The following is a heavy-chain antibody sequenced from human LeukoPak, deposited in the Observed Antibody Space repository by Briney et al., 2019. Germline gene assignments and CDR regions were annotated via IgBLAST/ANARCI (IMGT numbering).Heavy chain of an antibody. Sequence: SETLSLTCAVSGGSISSSYWTRIRQPPGKGLEWIGNVYYSGDTNYNPSLTGRVTISVDTSRRQFSLKLISVTAADTAVYYCATSPIFGVVDNWGQGSLVTVSS. J-gene: IGHJ1*01. V-gene: IGHV4-59*08. CDR1: GGSISSSY. CDR2: VYYSGDT. CDR3: ATSPIFGVVDN. D-gene: IGHD3-3*01.